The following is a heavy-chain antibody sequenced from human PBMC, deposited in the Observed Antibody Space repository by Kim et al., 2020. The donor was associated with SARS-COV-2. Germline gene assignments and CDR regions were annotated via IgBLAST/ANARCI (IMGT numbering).Heavy chain of an antibody. D-gene: IGHD3-9*01. CDR2: ISSNGRTI. CDR3: ARVPQGAAWLLYYFFD. J-gene: IGHJ4*01. CDR1: GFSFSSYN. Sequence: GGSLRLSCAASGFSFSSYNMNWVRQAPGKGLEWISCISSNGRTIYYADAVTVRFTISSDDAKTSLSLELNIMSAEATAVYYCARVPQGAAWLLYYFFD. V-gene: IGHV3-48*01.